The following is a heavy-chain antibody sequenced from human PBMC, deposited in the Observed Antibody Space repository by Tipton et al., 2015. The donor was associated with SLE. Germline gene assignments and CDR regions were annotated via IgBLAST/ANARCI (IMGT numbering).Heavy chain of an antibody. CDR2: VYTSGST. D-gene: IGHD6-13*01. J-gene: IGHJ2*01. CDR3: ARDRRLIAAPSFWWYFDL. CDR1: GGSIGNNQ. Sequence: TLSLTCTVSGGSIGNNQWSWIRQPAGRGLEWIGRVYTSGSTNYNPSLKSRVTISVDTSKNQFSLKLSSVTAADTAVYYCARDRRLIAAPSFWWYFDLWGRGTLVTVSS. V-gene: IGHV4-4*07.